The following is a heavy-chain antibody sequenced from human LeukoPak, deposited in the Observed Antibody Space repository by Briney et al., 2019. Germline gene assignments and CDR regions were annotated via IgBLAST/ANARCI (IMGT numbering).Heavy chain of an antibody. Sequence: QPGGSLRLSCAASGFTFSNYAMTWVRQAPGKGLEWVSSISDSGGSTYYADSVKGRFTISRDNSKNTLFLQMYSLRAEDTAVYYCAKDDSSGYYPPASDHWGQGALVTVSS. CDR1: GFTFSNYA. V-gene: IGHV3-23*01. D-gene: IGHD3-22*01. CDR2: ISDSGGST. CDR3: AKDDSSGYYPPASDH. J-gene: IGHJ4*02.